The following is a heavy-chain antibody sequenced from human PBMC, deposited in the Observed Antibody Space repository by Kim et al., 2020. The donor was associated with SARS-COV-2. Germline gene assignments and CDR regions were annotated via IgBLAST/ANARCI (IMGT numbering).Heavy chain of an antibody. V-gene: IGHV3-7*01. D-gene: IGHD2-2*01. CDR1: GFTFRTYW. CDR3: ARRLPGFRTLEY. Sequence: GGFLRLSCAASGFTFRTYWMTWVRQAPGKGLEWLANIKEDGSEAYYVDSVKGRFTVSRDNAKNSLYLQINSLRVEDTAVYYCARRLPGFRTLEYWGQGTLVTVSS. CDR2: IKEDGSEA. J-gene: IGHJ4*02.